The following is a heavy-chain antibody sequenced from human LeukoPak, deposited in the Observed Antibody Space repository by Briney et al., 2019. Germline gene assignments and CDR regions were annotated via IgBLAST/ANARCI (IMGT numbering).Heavy chain of an antibody. CDR3: ARDKRYYYGSTSIKTLDY. D-gene: IGHD3-10*01. CDR1: GGSFSGYY. Sequence: PSETLSLTCAVYGGSFSGYYWSWIRQPPGKGLEWIGEINHSGSTNYNPSLKSRVTISVDTSKNQFSLKLSSVTAADTAVYYCARDKRYYYGSTSIKTLDYWGRGTLVTVSS. V-gene: IGHV4-34*01. CDR2: INHSGST. J-gene: IGHJ4*02.